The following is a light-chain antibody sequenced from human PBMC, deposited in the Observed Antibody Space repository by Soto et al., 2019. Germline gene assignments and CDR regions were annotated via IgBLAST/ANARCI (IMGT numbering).Light chain of an antibody. CDR1: QSVSSN. CDR2: GAS. Sequence: EIVMTQSPATLSVSPGERATLSCRASQSVSSNLAGYQQKPGQAPRLLIYGASTRATGIPARFSGSGSGTEFTRTISSLQSEDFAVYYCQQYNNWPPVYTFGRGTKLEIK. V-gene: IGKV3-15*01. CDR3: QQYNNWPPVYT. J-gene: IGKJ2*01.